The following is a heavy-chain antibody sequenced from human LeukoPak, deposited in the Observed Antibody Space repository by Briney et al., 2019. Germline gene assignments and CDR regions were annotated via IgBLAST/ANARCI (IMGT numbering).Heavy chain of an antibody. CDR3: ATTAGYCSGGSCLPHNWFDP. D-gene: IGHD2-15*01. V-gene: IGHV1-24*01. CDR2: FDPEDGET. J-gene: IGHJ5*02. CDR1: GYTLTELS. Sequence: ASVKVSCKVSGYTLTELSMHWVRQAPGKGLEWMGGFDPEDGETIYAQKFQGRVTMTEDTSIDTAYMELSSLRSEDTAVYYCATTAGYCSGGSCLPHNWFDPWGQGTLVTVSS.